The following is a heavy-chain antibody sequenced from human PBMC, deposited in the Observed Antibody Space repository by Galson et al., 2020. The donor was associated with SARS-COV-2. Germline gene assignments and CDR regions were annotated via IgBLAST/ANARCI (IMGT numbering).Heavy chain of an antibody. CDR3: STAPPPIMVVIYALGV. D-gene: IGHD2-21*01. Sequence: ASVKVSCKVVGYSLKELSMHWVRQTPGKGLEWMGSFDPEDDETDYAQTFRGRVTMTADTATDTAYMELSSLRSDDTAVYYCSTAPPPIMVVIYALGVWGQGTMVTVSS. V-gene: IGHV1-24*01. J-gene: IGHJ3*01. CDR1: GYSLKELS. CDR2: FDPEDDET.